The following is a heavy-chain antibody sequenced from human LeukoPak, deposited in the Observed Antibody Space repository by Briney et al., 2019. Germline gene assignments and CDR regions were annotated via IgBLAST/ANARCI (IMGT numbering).Heavy chain of an antibody. CDR3: ARRVTMIVVVITAIPYYYFDY. D-gene: IGHD3-22*01. Sequence: SETLSLTCAVYGGSFSGYYWSWIRQPPGKGLEWIGEINHSGSTNYNPSLKSRVTISIDTSKNQFSLKLSSVTAAGTAVYYCARRVTMIVVVITAIPYYYFDYWGQGTLVTVSS. CDR2: INHSGST. CDR1: GGSFSGYY. V-gene: IGHV4-34*01. J-gene: IGHJ4*02.